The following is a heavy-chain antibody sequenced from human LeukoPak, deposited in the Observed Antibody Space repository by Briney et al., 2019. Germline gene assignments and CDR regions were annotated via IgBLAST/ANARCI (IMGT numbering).Heavy chain of an antibody. CDR1: GFTYSSYS. J-gene: IGHJ4*02. V-gene: IGHV3-48*02. CDR2: ITSSSGTI. Sequence: GGSLRPSCAASGFTYSSYSMNWVRQAPGKGLEGVSYITSSSGTIHYADSVKGRFSISRDNAKNSLYLQMNSLSDEDTAVYYCTRDPHALDFWGQGTLVTVSS. CDR3: TRDPHALDF.